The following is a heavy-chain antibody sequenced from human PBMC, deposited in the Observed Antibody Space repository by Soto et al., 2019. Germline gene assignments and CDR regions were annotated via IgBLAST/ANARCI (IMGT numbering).Heavy chain of an antibody. V-gene: IGHV4-30-2*01. CDR3: ARNVAEIAAAGLNWFDP. CDR2: IYHSGST. D-gene: IGHD6-13*01. Sequence: SETLSLTCAVSGGSISSGGYSWSWIRQPPGKGLEWIGYIYHSGSTYYNPSLKSRVTISVDRSRNQFSLKLSSVTAADTAVYYCARNVAEIAAAGLNWFDPWGQGTLVTVSS. J-gene: IGHJ5*02. CDR1: GGSISSGGYS.